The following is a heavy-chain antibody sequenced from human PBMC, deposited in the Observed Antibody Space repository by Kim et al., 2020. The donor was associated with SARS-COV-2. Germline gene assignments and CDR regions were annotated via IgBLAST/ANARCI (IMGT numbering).Heavy chain of an antibody. J-gene: IGHJ4*02. CDR2: YAT. CDR3: TSRAAALDY. Sequence: YATAYAASVKGRFTISRDDSKNTAYLQMNSLKTEDTAVYYCTSRAAALDYWGQGTLVTVSS. V-gene: IGHV3-73*01. D-gene: IGHD6-13*01.